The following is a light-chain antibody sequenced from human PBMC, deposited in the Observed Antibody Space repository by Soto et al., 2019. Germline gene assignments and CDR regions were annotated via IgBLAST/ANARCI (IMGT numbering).Light chain of an antibody. J-gene: IGKJ2*01. CDR1: QSVSSCY. Sequence: EIVLTQSPGTLSLSPGERATLSCRASQSVSSCYLAWYQHKPGQAPPLLIYGASSRSTRMPDRFSGSGAAEYFSPASSRPDSEDTVVYYCQQYGSSPHTFGQGTKLEIK. CDR2: GAS. V-gene: IGKV3-20*01. CDR3: QQYGSSPHT.